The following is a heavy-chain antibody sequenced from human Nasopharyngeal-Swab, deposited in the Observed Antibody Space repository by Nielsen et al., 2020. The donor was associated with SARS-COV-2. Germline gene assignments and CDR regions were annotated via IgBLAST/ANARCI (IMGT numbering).Heavy chain of an antibody. CDR2: IYPRDSDT. J-gene: IGHJ6*02. V-gene: IGHV5-51*01. Sequence: KVSCKGSGCSFTSYWIAWVRQMPGKGLEWMGIIYPRDSDTRYSPSFQGQVTISADKSISTAYLQWSSLKASDTAMYYCVRPEGVATSFKYYFQYGMDVWGQGTMVTVPS. CDR3: VRPEGVATSFKYYFQYGMDV. D-gene: IGHD5-12*01. CDR1: GCSFTSYW.